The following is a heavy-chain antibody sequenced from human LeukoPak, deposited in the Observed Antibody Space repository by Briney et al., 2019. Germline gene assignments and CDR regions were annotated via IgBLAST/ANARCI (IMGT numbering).Heavy chain of an antibody. V-gene: IGHV1-2*02. CDR1: GYTFTGYY. D-gene: IGHD6-19*01. Sequence: ASVKVSCKASGYTFTGYYMHWVRQATGQGLEWMGWINPNSGGTNYAQKFQGRVTMTRDTSISTAYMELSRLRPDDTAVYYCARDSRPGYSSGYTNFDYWGQGTLVTVSS. J-gene: IGHJ4*02. CDR2: INPNSGGT. CDR3: ARDSRPGYSSGYTNFDY.